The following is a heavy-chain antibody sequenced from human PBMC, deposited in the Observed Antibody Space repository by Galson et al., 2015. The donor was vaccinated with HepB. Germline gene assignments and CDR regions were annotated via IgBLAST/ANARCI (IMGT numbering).Heavy chain of an antibody. D-gene: IGHD4-17*01. CDR2: ISYDGSNK. CDR1: GFTFSSYA. CDR3: AREVGAYGDYAHTYHWDAFDI. V-gene: IGHV3-30-3*01. J-gene: IGHJ3*02. Sequence: SLRLSCAASGFTFSSYAMHWVRQAPGKGLEWVAVISYDGSNKYYADSVKGRFTISRDNSKNTLYLQMNSLRAEDTAVYYCAREVGAYGDYAHTYHWDAFDIWGQGTMVTVSS.